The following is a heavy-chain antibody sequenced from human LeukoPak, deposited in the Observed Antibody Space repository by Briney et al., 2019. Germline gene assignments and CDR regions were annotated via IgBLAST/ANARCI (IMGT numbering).Heavy chain of an antibody. CDR2: IIPIFGTA. Sequence: ASVKVSCKASGGTFSSYAISWVRQAPGQGLEWMGGIIPIFGTANYAQKFQGRVTITADESTSTAYMELSSLRSEDTAVYYCARYCSGGSCYEPDYYYYYGMDVWGQGTTVTVS. CDR1: GGTFSSYA. D-gene: IGHD2-15*01. CDR3: ARYCSGGSCYEPDYYYYYGMDV. V-gene: IGHV1-69*13. J-gene: IGHJ6*02.